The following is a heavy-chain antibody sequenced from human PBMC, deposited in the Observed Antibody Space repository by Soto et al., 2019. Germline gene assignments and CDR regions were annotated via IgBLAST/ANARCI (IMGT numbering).Heavy chain of an antibody. CDR3: ARLNSSGYLDY. CDR2: IHDSGST. CDR1: GGSITSYY. J-gene: IGHJ4*02. Sequence: PLETLSLTCTVAGGSITSYYWSWIRQPPGKGLEWIGYIHDSGSTNYNPSLKSRVTISVDKSRNQFSLKLTSVTAADTAVYYCARLNSSGYLDYWGRGTLVTVSS. D-gene: IGHD3-22*01. V-gene: IGHV4-59*01.